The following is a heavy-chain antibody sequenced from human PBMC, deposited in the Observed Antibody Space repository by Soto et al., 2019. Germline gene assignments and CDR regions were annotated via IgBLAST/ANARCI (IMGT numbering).Heavy chain of an antibody. D-gene: IGHD6-19*01. Sequence: ASVKVSCKASGYTVTGDYMHWVRQAPGRGLEWMGIINPSGGSTSYAQKFQGRVTMTRDTSTSTAYMELSSLRSEDTAVYYCARDKPNYGYSSGSYPSSGPGAWYYGMDVWGQGTTVT. CDR2: INPSGGST. J-gene: IGHJ6*02. CDR3: ARDKPNYGYSSGSYPSSGPGAWYYGMDV. V-gene: IGHV1-46*01. CDR1: GYTVTGDY.